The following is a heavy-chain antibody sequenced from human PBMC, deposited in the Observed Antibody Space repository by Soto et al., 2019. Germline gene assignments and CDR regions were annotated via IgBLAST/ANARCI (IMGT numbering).Heavy chain of an antibody. CDR3: AKFPLWFLGYVMDV. D-gene: IGHD3-10*01. Sequence: GGSLRLSCAASGFTFSSYAMSWVRQAPGKGLEWVSAISGSGGSTYYADSVKGRFTISRDNSKNTLYLQMNSLRAEDTAVYYSAKFPLWFLGYVMDVWGQGTTVTVSS. CDR2: ISGSGGST. J-gene: IGHJ6*02. CDR1: GFTFSSYA. V-gene: IGHV3-23*01.